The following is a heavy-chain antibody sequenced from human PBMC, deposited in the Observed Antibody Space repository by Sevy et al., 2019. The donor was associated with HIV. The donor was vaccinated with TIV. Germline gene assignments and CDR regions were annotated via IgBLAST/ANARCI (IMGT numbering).Heavy chain of an antibody. Sequence: ASVKVSCKASGGTFSSFGINWVRQAPGQGLEWMGGIIPIRGIASYAQKFQGRVTITAHKSANIAYMEVSGLISEDTAVYYCARDNYGDFLGLFNLWGRGTLFTVSS. CDR3: ARDNYGDFLGLFNL. V-gene: IGHV1-69*10. J-gene: IGHJ2*01. CDR2: IIPIRGIA. CDR1: GGTFSSFG. D-gene: IGHD4-17*01.